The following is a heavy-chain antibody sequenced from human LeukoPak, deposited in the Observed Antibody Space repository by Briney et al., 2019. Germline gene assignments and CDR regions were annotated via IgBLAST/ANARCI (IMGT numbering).Heavy chain of an antibody. CDR3: ARGYLNWFDP. J-gene: IGHJ5*02. Sequence: PSETRSLTCAVYGGSFSGYYWSWVRQPPGKGLEWIGEINHSGSTNYNPSLKSRVTISVDTSKNQFSLKLSSVTAADTAVYYCARGYLNWFDPWGQGTRVTVSS. D-gene: IGHD2-2*01. CDR2: INHSGST. CDR1: GGSFSGYY. V-gene: IGHV4-34*01.